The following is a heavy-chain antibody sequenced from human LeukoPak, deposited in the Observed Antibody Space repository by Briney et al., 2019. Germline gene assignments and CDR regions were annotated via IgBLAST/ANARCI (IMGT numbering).Heavy chain of an antibody. Sequence: GSSVKVSCKASGGTFSRYAISWVRQAPGQGLEWMGGIIPIFGTANYAQKFQGRVTITADESTSTAYMELSSLRSEDTAVYYCARAGGYCSSTSCYSVFDIWGQGTMVTVSS. CDR1: GGTFSRYA. CDR3: ARAGGYCSSTSCYSVFDI. J-gene: IGHJ3*02. D-gene: IGHD2-2*02. V-gene: IGHV1-69*01. CDR2: IIPIFGTA.